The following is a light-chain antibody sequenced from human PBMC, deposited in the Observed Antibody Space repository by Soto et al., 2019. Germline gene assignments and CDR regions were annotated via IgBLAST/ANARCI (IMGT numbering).Light chain of an antibody. Sequence: EAVMTQSPATQSVSPGQRDTLSCRASQSVSSNLAWYQQKPGQAPKLLIFDASARATGVPARFSGSGSGTEFTLTISSLEPEDFAVYYCQQRRNWPPGITFGQGTRLEIK. CDR2: DAS. J-gene: IGKJ5*01. V-gene: IGKV3-15*01. CDR1: QSVSSN. CDR3: QQRRNWPPGIT.